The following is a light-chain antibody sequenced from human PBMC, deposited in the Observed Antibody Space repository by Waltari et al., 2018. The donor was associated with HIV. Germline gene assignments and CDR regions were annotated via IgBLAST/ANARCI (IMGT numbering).Light chain of an antibody. J-gene: IGLJ1*01. V-gene: IGLV2-18*02. CDR2: EVN. CDR1: SSDVGNYDR. CDR3: SSYTTRTTHV. Sequence: QSALTQPPSVSGSPGQSVPISCTGTSSDVGNYDRASWYQGSPGTAPKLILYEVNNRPSGVPDRFSGSKSGHTASLTISGLQPEDEAHYYCSSYTTRTTHVFGTGTKVTVL.